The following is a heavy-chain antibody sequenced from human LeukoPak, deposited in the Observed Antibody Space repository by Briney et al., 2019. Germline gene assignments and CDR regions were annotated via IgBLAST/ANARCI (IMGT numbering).Heavy chain of an antibody. CDR1: GYTFTSYY. Sequence: GASVKVSCKASGYTFTSYYMHWVRQAPGQGLEWMGWINPNSGGTNYAQKFQGRVTMTRDTSISTAYMELSRLRSDDTAVYYCARYHTMVRGLSDWGQGTLVTVSS. D-gene: IGHD3-10*01. CDR2: INPNSGGT. V-gene: IGHV1-2*02. J-gene: IGHJ4*02. CDR3: ARYHTMVRGLSD.